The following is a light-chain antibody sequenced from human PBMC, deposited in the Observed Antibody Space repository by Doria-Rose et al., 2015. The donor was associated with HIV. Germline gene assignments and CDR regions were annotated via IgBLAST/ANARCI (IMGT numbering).Light chain of an antibody. CDR1: QSISGW. V-gene: IGKV1-5*03. J-gene: IGKJ5*01. Sequence: DIRLTQSPSTLSASVGDRVTITCRATQSISGWLAWYQQKPGKAPKLLIYKASTLESGVPLRFSGSGSGTEFTLTISSLQPDDFATYYCQQYNVYSPSTTFGQGTRLEIK. CDR2: KAS. CDR3: QQYNVYSPSTT.